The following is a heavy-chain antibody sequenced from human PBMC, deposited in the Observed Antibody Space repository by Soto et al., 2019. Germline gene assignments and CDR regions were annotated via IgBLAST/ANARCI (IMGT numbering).Heavy chain of an antibody. CDR1: GYNFANYW. CDR2: IYPGDSDT. D-gene: IGHD3-9*01. V-gene: IGHV5-51*01. CDR3: ARRVTGSETSANYYYYMDV. J-gene: IGHJ6*03. Sequence: GESLKISCKGAGYNFANYWIGWVRQKPGKGLEWMGVIYPGDSDTRYSPSFQGQVTISADKSISTAYLQWSSLRASDTAMYYYARRVTGSETSANYYYYMDVWGKGTTVTVSS.